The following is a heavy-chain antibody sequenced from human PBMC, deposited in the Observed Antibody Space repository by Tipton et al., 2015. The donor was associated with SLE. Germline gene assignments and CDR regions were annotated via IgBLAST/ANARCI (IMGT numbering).Heavy chain of an antibody. Sequence: SLRLSCEASGFTFSSYAMIWVRQAPGKGLEWVAYISHSSSTMFYADSLKGRFTISRDNARSSLYLQMNSLTVDDTGVYYCASGDAVGFDIWGRGTMVTVSS. J-gene: IGHJ3*02. CDR3: ASGDAVGFDI. V-gene: IGHV3-48*01. CDR2: ISHSSSTM. CDR1: GFTFSSYA. D-gene: IGHD2-21*01.